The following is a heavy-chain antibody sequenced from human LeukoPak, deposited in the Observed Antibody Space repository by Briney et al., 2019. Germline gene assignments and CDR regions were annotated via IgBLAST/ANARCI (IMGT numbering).Heavy chain of an antibody. CDR1: GFTFSDYY. D-gene: IGHD1-1*01. Sequence: PGGSLRLSCAASGFTFSDYYMSWIRQAPGKGLEWVSYISSSGSTIDYADSVKGRFTISRDNAKNSLYLQMNSLRAEDSAVYFCARRSLTTGGHAFDVWGQGTLVTVSS. CDR2: ISSSGSTI. J-gene: IGHJ3*01. CDR3: ARRSLTTGGHAFDV. V-gene: IGHV3-11*01.